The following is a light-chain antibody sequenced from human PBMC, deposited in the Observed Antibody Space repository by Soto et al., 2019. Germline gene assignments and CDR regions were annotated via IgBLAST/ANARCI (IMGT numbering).Light chain of an antibody. CDR1: SSNIGSNA. Sequence: QPVLTQPPSASGTPGQRVTISCSGSSSNIGSNAVNWYQQLPGTAPKLLIYSTNQRPSGVPDRFSGSKSGTSASLAISGLQSEDEADYSCAAWDDSLNGLFGGGTKLTVL. J-gene: IGLJ2*01. CDR3: AAWDDSLNGL. CDR2: STN. V-gene: IGLV1-44*01.